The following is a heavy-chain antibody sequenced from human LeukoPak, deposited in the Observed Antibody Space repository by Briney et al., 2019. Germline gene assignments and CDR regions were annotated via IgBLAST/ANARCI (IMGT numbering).Heavy chain of an antibody. CDR2: IYPADSDT. V-gene: IGHV5-51*01. Sequence: GESLKLSCQGSGYSFDNYWIAWVRQMPGKGLELMGVIYPADSDTKYSPSLQGQVTISADKSINTAHMQWSSLKASDTAIYYCARHTSALSHDFWGQGTLVTVSS. J-gene: IGHJ4*02. D-gene: IGHD3-10*01. CDR1: GYSFDNYW. CDR3: ARHTSALSHDF.